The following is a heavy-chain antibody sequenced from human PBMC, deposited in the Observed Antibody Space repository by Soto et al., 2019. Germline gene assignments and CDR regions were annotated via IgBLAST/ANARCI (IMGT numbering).Heavy chain of an antibody. Sequence: GESLKISCKGSGYSFTSYWIGWVRQMPGKGLEWMGIIYPGDSDTRYSPSFQGQVTISADKSISTAYLQWNSLKASDTAMYYCARLVGAIIYGMDVWGQGTTVTVSS. CDR1: GYSFTSYW. V-gene: IGHV5-51*01. CDR3: ARLVGAIIYGMDV. J-gene: IGHJ6*02. CDR2: IYPGDSDT. D-gene: IGHD1-26*01.